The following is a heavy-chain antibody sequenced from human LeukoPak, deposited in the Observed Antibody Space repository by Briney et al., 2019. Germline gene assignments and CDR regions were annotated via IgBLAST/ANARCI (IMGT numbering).Heavy chain of an antibody. CDR1: GYTFTSYA. J-gene: IGHJ6*03. CDR2: MNPNSGNT. D-gene: IGHD3-10*02. CDR3: ARGFVRTTVYMDV. V-gene: IGHV1-8*02. Sequence: VASVKVSCKASGYTFTSYAISWVRQATGQGLEWMGWMNPNSGNTGYAQKFQGRVTMTRNTSISTAYMGLRSLRSEDTAVYYCARGFVRTTVYMDVWGKGTTVTISS.